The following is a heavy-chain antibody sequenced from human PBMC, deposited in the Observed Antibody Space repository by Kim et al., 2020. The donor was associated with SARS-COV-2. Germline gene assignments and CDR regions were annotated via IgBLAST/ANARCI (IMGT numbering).Heavy chain of an antibody. CDR3: AREGRAARRDWYFDL. V-gene: IGHV4-34*01. J-gene: IGHJ2*01. D-gene: IGHD6-6*01. Sequence: PSLKSRVTISVDTSKNQFSLKLSSVTAADTAVYYCAREGRAARRDWYFDLWGRGTLVTVSS.